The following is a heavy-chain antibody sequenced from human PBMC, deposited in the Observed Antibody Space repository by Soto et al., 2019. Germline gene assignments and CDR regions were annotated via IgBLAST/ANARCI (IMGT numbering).Heavy chain of an antibody. CDR1: GDSIINYY. Sequence: QVQLQESGPGLVKPSETLSLTCTVSGDSIINYYWSWMRQPPGKGLEYIGYIYYTGSTNYNPSLKSRVSMSVDTTKNQVSLKLTFVTAADTAVYYCARPDVRGRDYGDFDCWGQGTLVTVSS. CDR3: ARPDVRGRDYGDFDC. V-gene: IGHV4-59*08. D-gene: IGHD3-10*01. J-gene: IGHJ4*02. CDR2: IYYTGST.